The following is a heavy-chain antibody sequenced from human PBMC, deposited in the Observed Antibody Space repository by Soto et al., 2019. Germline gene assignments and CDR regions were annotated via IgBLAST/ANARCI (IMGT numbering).Heavy chain of an antibody. V-gene: IGHV4-59*01. Sequence: SETLSLTCTVSGGSISSYYWSWIRQPPGKGLEWIGYIYYSGSTNYNPSLKSRVTISVDTSKNQFSLKLSSVTAADTAVYYCARELGTNSMRNWFDPWGQGTLVTVYS. CDR3: ARELGTNSMRNWFDP. J-gene: IGHJ5*02. CDR2: IYYSGST. D-gene: IGHD2-8*01. CDR1: GGSISSYY.